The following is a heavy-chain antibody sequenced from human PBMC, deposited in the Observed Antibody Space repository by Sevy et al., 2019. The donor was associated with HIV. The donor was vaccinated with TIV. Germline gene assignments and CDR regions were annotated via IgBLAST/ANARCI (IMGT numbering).Heavy chain of an antibody. J-gene: IGHJ4*02. Sequence: GESLKISCAASGFTFDSYAMHWVRQVAGKGLEWVSTIGGSGYATYYADSVKGRFIISRDTSRNTLYLQMNSLRVEDSAVYFCAKDRVTVFGVVVTFDSWGQGTLVTVSS. CDR1: GFTFDSYA. CDR2: IGGSGYAT. V-gene: IGHV3-23*01. D-gene: IGHD3-3*01. CDR3: AKDRVTVFGVVVTFDS.